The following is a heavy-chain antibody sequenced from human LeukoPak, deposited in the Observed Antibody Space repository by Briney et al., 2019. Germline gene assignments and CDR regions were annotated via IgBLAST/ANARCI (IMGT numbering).Heavy chain of an antibody. J-gene: IGHJ4*02. D-gene: IGHD2-2*01. CDR1: GFTFSSYG. V-gene: IGHV3-23*01. CDR3: AKSGWGYSSTSLTYYFDY. Sequence: GSLRLSCAASGFTFSSYGMSWVRQAPGEGLEWGFAFSGSGGSTYYADSVKGRFTISRDNSKNTLYLQMNSLRAEDTAVYYCAKSGWGYSSTSLTYYFDYWGQGTLVTVSS. CDR2: FSGSGGST.